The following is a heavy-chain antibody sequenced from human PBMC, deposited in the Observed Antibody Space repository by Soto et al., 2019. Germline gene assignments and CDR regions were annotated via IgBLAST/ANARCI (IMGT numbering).Heavy chain of an antibody. CDR3: ARGGITGTTRWFDP. CDR1: GCTFSSYA. Sequence: QVQLLQSGSEVKKPGSSVKVSCKASGCTFSSYAISWVRQAPGQGLDWMGGIIPIFGTANYGQKFQGRVTITADESKRTACRELSSLGSEDTAMYYCARGGITGTTRWFDPRGQGTLVTVSS. J-gene: IGHJ5*02. CDR2: IIPIFGTA. D-gene: IGHD1-7*01. V-gene: IGHV1-69*01.